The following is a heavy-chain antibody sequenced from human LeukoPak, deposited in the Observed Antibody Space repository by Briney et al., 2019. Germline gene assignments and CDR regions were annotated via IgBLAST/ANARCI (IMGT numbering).Heavy chain of an antibody. J-gene: IGHJ4*02. CDR2: ISYDGSNK. V-gene: IGHV3-30*04. CDR3: ARDEDIVVVVAARFDY. Sequence: PGGSLRLSCAASGFTFGSYAMHWVRQAPGKGLEWVAVISYDGSNKYYADSVKGRFTISRDNSKNTLYLQMNSLRAEDTAVYYCARDEDIVVVVAARFDYWGQGTLVTVSS. CDR1: GFTFGSYA. D-gene: IGHD2-15*01.